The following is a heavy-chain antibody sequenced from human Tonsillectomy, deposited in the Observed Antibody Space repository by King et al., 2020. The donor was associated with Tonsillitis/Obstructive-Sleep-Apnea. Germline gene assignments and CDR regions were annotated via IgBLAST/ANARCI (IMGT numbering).Heavy chain of an antibody. J-gene: IGHJ4*02. CDR1: GFTFSNYA. CDR2: ISSNGGRT. CDR3: VKGSESYSDSLSDY. Sequence: VQLVESGGGLVQPGGSLRLSCSASGFTFSNYAMHWVRQAPGKGLDYVSTISSNGGRTYYTESVKGRFTISRDNSKNTLYIQMSSLSAEDTAIYYCVKGSESYSDSLSDYWGQGTLVTVSS. V-gene: IGHV3-64D*06. D-gene: IGHD3-22*01.